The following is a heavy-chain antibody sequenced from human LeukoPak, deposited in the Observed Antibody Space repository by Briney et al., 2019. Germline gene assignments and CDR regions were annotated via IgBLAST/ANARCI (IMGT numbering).Heavy chain of an antibody. D-gene: IGHD2-2*01. Sequence: PGGPLRLSCAASGFTFSTYSMNWVRQAPGKGLEWVSYISTSSGTMYYADSVKGRFTISRDNAQNSLYLQMNSLTAEDTAVYYCAREGSAADDFDYWGQGTLVTVSS. J-gene: IGHJ4*02. V-gene: IGHV3-48*04. CDR2: ISTSSGTM. CDR3: AREGSAADDFDY. CDR1: GFTFSTYS.